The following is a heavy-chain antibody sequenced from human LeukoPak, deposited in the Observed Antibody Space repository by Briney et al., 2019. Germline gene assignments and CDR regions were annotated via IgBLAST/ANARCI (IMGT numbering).Heavy chain of an antibody. CDR1: GFTFSSYW. J-gene: IGHJ6*03. CDR3: ARGQIFIASYYYYYYMDV. Sequence: PGGSLGLSCAASGFTFSSYWMSWVRQAPGKGLEWVANIKQDGSEKYYVDSVKGRFTISRDNAKNPLYLQMNSLRAEDTAVYYCARGQIFIASYYYYYYMDVWGKGTTVTVSS. CDR2: IKQDGSEK. D-gene: IGHD6-13*01. V-gene: IGHV3-7*01.